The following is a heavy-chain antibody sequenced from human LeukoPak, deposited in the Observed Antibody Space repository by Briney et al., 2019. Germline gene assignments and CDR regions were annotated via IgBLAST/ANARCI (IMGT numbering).Heavy chain of an antibody. CDR1: GYTFTDYD. CDR3: ARVLGQRYGLYNYFLDV. J-gene: IGHJ6*03. V-gene: IGHV1-8*03. CDR2: RNPNSGNT. D-gene: IGHD1-14*01. Sequence: ASVRVSCEASGYTFTDYDINWVRQATGHGLEWMGWRNPNSGNTGFAQKFEGRVTITTNTSLSTTYMEVNNLTTEDTAVYYCARVLGQRYGLYNYFLDVWGKGTTVTVSS.